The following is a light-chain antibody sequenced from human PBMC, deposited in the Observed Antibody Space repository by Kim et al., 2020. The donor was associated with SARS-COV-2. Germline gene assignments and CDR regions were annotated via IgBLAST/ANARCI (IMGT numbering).Light chain of an antibody. Sequence: ELTQPPSASGTPGQRVTISCSGSSSNIGGNTVNWYQQLPGTAPKLLIYNNDQRPSGVPDRFSGSKSGTSASLAISGLQSEDEAHYYCASWDASLKGVFGGGTQLTVL. CDR2: NND. J-gene: IGLJ3*02. V-gene: IGLV1-44*01. CDR1: SSNIGGNT. CDR3: ASWDASLKGV.